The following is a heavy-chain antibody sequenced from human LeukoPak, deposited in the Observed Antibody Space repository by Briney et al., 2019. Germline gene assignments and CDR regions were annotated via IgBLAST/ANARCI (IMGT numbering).Heavy chain of an antibody. D-gene: IGHD3-10*01. CDR2: IRYDGSNK. J-gene: IGHJ4*02. CDR3: AKDIGAYGSGRRDHY. V-gene: IGHV3-30*02. CDR1: GFTFSSYS. Sequence: PGGSLRLSCAASGFTFSSYSMNWVRQAPGKGLEWVAFIRYDGSNKYYADSVKGRFTISRDDSKNTLYLQMNSLRAEDTAVYYCAKDIGAYGSGRRDHYWGQGTLVTVSS.